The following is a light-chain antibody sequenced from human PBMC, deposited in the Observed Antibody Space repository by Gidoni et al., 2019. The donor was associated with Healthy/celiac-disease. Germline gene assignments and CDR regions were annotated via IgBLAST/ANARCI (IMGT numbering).Light chain of an antibody. CDR2: SNN. Sequence: QSVLTPPPSASGTPGQRVTIPCSGSSSNIGSNTVNWYQQLPGTAPKLLIYSNNQRPSGVPDRFSGSKSGTSASLAISGLQSEDEADYYCAAWDDSLNGVVFGGGTKLTVL. CDR1: SSNIGSNT. V-gene: IGLV1-44*01. J-gene: IGLJ2*01. CDR3: AAWDDSLNGVV.